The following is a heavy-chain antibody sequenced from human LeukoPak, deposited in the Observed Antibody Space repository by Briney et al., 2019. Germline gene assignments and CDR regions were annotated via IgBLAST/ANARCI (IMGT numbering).Heavy chain of an antibody. V-gene: IGHV3-23*01. CDR3: AKGTPPVVPAALYYFDY. CDR2: ISGSGGST. CDR1: GFTFSSYA. J-gene: IGHJ4*02. D-gene: IGHD2-2*01. Sequence: GGSLRISCAASGFTFSSYAMRWIRQAPGKGLNRVSAISGSGGSTYYADSVNGRFTISRDNYKHTLYLQTNSLRAEDTAVYYCAKGTPPVVPAALYYFDYWGQGTLVTVSS.